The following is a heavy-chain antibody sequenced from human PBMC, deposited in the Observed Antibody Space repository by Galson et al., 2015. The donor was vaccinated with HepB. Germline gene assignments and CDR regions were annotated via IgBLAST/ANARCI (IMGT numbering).Heavy chain of an antibody. CDR2: IYSGGST. Sequence: SLRLSCAASGFTVSSNYMSWVRQAPGKGLEWVSVIYSGGSTYYADSVKGRFTISRDNSKNTLYLQMNSLRAEDTAVYYCATLSYYDFWSGYPDYWGQGTLVTVSS. CDR1: GFTVSSNY. CDR3: ATLSYYDFWSGYPDY. D-gene: IGHD3-3*01. V-gene: IGHV3-53*01. J-gene: IGHJ4*02.